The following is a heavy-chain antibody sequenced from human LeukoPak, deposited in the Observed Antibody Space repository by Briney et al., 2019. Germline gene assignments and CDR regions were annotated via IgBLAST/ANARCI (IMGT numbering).Heavy chain of an antibody. CDR2: IYTSGST. V-gene: IGHV4-61*02. Sequence: PSETLSLTCTVSGGSISSGSYYWSWIRQPAGKGLEWIGRIYTSGSTNYNPSLKSRVTISVDTSKNQFSLKLSSVTAADTAVYYCARAHYGSGSYYKNALIYYMDVWGKGTTVTISS. J-gene: IGHJ6*03. D-gene: IGHD3-10*01. CDR1: GGSISSGSYY. CDR3: ARAHYGSGSYYKNALIYYMDV.